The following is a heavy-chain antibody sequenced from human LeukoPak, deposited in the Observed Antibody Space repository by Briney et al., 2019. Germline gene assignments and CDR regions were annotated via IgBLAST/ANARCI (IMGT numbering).Heavy chain of an antibody. Sequence: GGSLRLSCAASGFTFSDYNMNWVRQAPGKGLEWVSYITNSGSTIHYADSVKGRFTISRDNAKNSLYLQMNSLRAEDTAVYYCASRGSDYYFHMDVWGKGTTVTVSS. CDR3: ASRGSDYYFHMDV. J-gene: IGHJ6*03. V-gene: IGHV3-11*04. CDR1: GFTFSDYN. CDR2: ITNSGSTI.